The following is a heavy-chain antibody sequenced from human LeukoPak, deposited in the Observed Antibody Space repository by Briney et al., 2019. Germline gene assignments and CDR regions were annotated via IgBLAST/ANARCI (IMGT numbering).Heavy chain of an antibody. CDR2: ISYDGSNK. CDR1: GFTFSSYA. J-gene: IGHJ4*02. CDR3: ARDDISGYHPPFDY. V-gene: IGHV3-30*04. D-gene: IGHD3-22*01. Sequence: GGSLRLSCAASGFTFSSYAMHWVRQAPGKGLEWVAVISYDGSNKYYADSVKGRFTISRDNSKNTLYLQMNSLRAEDTAVYSCARDDISGYHPPFDYRGQGALGTVSS.